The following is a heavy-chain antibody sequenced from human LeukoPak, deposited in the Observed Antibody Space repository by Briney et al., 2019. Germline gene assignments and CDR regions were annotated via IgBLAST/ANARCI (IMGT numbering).Heavy chain of an antibody. Sequence: ASVKVSCKGSGYTFTTYGISWVRQAPGQGLEWMGWISGYNGNTNYAQKFQGRVTVTTDTSTSTAYMELRNLRSDDTAVYYCASGGNSGSYGSYDYWGQGTLVTVSS. V-gene: IGHV1-18*04. J-gene: IGHJ4*02. D-gene: IGHD1-26*01. CDR1: GYTFTTYG. CDR2: ISGYNGNT. CDR3: ASGGNSGSYGSYDY.